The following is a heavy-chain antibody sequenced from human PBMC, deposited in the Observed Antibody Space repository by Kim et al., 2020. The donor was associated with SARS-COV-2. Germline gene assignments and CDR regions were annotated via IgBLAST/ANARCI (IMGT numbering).Heavy chain of an antibody. Sequence: GGSLRLSCAASGFTFSSYAMHWVRQAPGKGLEWVAVISYDGSNKYYADSVKGRFTISRDNSKNTLYLQMNSLRAEDTAVYYCASLNFDWLFPLDYWGQGTLVTVSS. CDR3: ASLNFDWLFPLDY. J-gene: IGHJ4*02. CDR2: ISYDGSNK. CDR1: GFTFSSYA. D-gene: IGHD3-9*01. V-gene: IGHV3-30*04.